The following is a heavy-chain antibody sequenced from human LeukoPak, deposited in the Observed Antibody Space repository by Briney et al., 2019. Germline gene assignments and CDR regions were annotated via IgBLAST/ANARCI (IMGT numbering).Heavy chain of an antibody. V-gene: IGHV3-21*01. D-gene: IGHD1-1*01. J-gene: IGHJ4*02. CDR3: AREVQLERLAFGKEGSAFDY. Sequence: GGSLRLSCAASGFTSSSYAMSWVRQAPGKGLEWVSSISSTRSYIYYADSVKGRFTISRDNAKNSLYLQMNSLRAEDTAVYYCAREVQLERLAFGKEGSAFDYWGQGTLVTVSS. CDR2: ISSTRSYI. CDR1: GFTSSSYA.